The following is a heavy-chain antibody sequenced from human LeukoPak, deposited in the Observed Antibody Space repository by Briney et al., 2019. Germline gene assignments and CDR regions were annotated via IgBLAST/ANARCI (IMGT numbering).Heavy chain of an antibody. J-gene: IGHJ6*03. Sequence: GGSLRLSCAASGFTVSSNYMSWVRQAPGKGLEWVSVIYSGGSTYYADSVKGRFTISRDNSKNTLYLQMNSLRAEDTAVYYCATLANQQLLYYYYYHLDVWAKGTTVTVSS. CDR3: ATLANQQLLYYYYYHLDV. CDR2: IYSGGST. CDR1: GFTVSSNY. V-gene: IGHV3-66*02. D-gene: IGHD2-2*02.